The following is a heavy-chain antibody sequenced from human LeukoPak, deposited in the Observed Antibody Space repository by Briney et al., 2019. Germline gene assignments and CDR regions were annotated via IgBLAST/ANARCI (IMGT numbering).Heavy chain of an antibody. D-gene: IGHD5-18*01. Sequence: SETLSLTCTVSGASISNYYWNWIRQPPGKGLEWIAYFDYSGSTNYNPSLKSRVTISVDTSKNQFSLKLSSVTAADTAVYYCATVRRGYSYGYSFDYWGQGTLVTVSS. V-gene: IGHV4-59*01. J-gene: IGHJ4*02. CDR3: ATVRRGYSYGYSFDY. CDR1: GASISNYY. CDR2: FDYSGST.